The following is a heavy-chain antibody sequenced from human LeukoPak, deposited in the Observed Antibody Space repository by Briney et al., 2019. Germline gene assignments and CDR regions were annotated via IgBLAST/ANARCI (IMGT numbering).Heavy chain of an antibody. V-gene: IGHV3-23*01. D-gene: IGHD1-26*01. CDR2: ISGSGSSR. Sequence: PGGSLRLSCAASGFTFSSYAMSWVRQAPGKGLEWVSAISGSGSSRYYADSVKGRFTISRDNSKNMLYLQMNSLRAEDTAVYYCAKGEYSGSSGDGAFDIWGQGTMVTVSS. CDR3: AKGEYSGSSGDGAFDI. CDR1: GFTFSSYA. J-gene: IGHJ3*02.